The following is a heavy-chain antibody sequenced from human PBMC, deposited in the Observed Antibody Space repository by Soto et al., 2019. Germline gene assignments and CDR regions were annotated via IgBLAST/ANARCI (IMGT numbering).Heavy chain of an antibody. V-gene: IGHV6-1*01. CDR1: GDSVSSDSVA. Sequence: PSHTLSLTCAISGDSVSSDSVAWNWIRQSTSRGLEWLGRTYYRTKWFNDYAVSVMSRITITPDTSRNQFSLQLTSVTPEDTAVYYCATDRGKYIDLFDYWGQGILVIVSA. J-gene: IGHJ4*02. CDR2: TYYRTKWFN. D-gene: IGHD1-26*01. CDR3: ATDRGKYIDLFDY.